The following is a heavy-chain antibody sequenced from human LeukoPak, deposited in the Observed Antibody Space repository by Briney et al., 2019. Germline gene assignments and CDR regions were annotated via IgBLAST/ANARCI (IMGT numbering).Heavy chain of an antibody. CDR3: ARADVSSGWHFDY. V-gene: IGHV3-21*01. D-gene: IGHD6-19*01. CDR2: ISGSTSYI. CDR1: GFTFSTNS. Sequence: GGSLRLSCAASGFTFSTNSMNWVRQAPGKGLEWVSSISGSTSYIYYADSVKGRFTISRDNAKNSLYLQMNSLRAEDTAVYYCARADVSSGWHFDYWGQGTLVTVSS. J-gene: IGHJ4*02.